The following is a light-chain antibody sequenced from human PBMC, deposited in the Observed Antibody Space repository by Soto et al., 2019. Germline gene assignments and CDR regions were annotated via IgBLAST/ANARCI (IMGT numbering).Light chain of an antibody. J-gene: IGKJ5*01. CDR3: PQATRVPRT. Sequence: DIQMNQSPSSVSASFGDRATIXXRSSQGIRSWVAGDQQKPGTAPKVXRDAASSLQRGGPSRFSGSGSGTDFTLTSSSLQPEDFATYYCPQATRVPRTFGQGTRLEIK. V-gene: IGKV1D-12*01. CDR2: AAS. CDR1: QGIRSW.